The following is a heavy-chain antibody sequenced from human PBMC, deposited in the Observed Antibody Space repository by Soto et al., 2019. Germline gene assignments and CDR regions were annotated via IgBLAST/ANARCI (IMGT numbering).Heavy chain of an antibody. V-gene: IGHV4-30-4*01. Sequence: QVQLQESGPGLVKPSQTLSLTCTVSGGSISSGDYYWSWIRQPPGKGLEWSGNIYHSGGTFYNPSLKSRVTISVDTSKNQFSLTLRSVSVADAAVYYCARDDSSGYFLDYWGQGTLVTVSS. D-gene: IGHD3-22*01. CDR2: IYHSGGT. CDR3: ARDDSSGYFLDY. J-gene: IGHJ4*01. CDR1: GGSISSGDYY.